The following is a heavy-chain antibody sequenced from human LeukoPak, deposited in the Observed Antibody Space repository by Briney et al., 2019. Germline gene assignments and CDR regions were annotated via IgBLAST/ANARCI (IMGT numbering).Heavy chain of an antibody. J-gene: IGHJ4*02. Sequence: GGSLRLSCAASGFTFPYYDIHWVRQAPGKGLEWVSGINWNGGSTGYADSVKGRFTISRDNAKNSLYLQMNSLRAEDTALYYCARDHSSGWSAGGFDYWGQGTLVAVSS. CDR2: INWNGGST. CDR1: GFTFPYYD. V-gene: IGHV3-20*04. D-gene: IGHD6-19*01. CDR3: ARDHSSGWSAGGFDY.